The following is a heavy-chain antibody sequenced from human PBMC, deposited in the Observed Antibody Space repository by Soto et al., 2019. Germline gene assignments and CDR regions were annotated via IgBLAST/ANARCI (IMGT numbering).Heavy chain of an antibody. J-gene: IGHJ4*02. V-gene: IGHV3-23*01. CDR1: GFTFSDYP. D-gene: IGHD5-18*01. CDR2: IIGSGDRT. CDR3: VRERSGYSYADS. Sequence: EVHLLDSGGGLVQPGGSLRLSCAASGFTFSDYPRSCFRQPPGKGLEWVSAIIGSGDRTYYADSVKGRFTISRDNSKNTLYLQMNSLRAEDSAVYYCVRERSGYSYADSWGQGTLVTVSS.